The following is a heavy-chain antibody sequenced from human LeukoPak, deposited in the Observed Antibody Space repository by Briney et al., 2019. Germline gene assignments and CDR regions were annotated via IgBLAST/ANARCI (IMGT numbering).Heavy chain of an antibody. Sequence: GGSLRLSCAASGFTFSSYSMDWVRQAPGKGLEWVSSISSSGSYIYYADSVKGRFTISRDNAKNSLYLQMNSLRAEDTAVYYCARDRSGSYWGQGTLVTVSS. CDR1: GFTFSSYS. CDR2: ISSSGSYI. D-gene: IGHD1-26*01. CDR3: ARDRSGSY. V-gene: IGHV3-21*01. J-gene: IGHJ4*02.